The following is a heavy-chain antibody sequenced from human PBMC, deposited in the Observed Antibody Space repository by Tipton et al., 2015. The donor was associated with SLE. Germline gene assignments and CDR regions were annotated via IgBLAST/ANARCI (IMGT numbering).Heavy chain of an antibody. V-gene: IGHV3-30*18. Sequence: SLRLSCAASGFTFSSYGMHWVRQAPGKGLEWVAVIWYDGSNKYYADSVKGRFTIPRDNSKNTLYLQMNSLRAEDTVVYYCAKDGGSYHYYGMDVWGQGTTVTVSS. CDR1: GFTFSSYG. CDR2: IWYDGSNK. CDR3: AKDGGSYHYYGMDV. D-gene: IGHD1-26*01. J-gene: IGHJ6*02.